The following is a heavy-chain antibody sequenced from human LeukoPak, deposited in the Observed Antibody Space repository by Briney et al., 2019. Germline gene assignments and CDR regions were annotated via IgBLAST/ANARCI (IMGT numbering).Heavy chain of an antibody. D-gene: IGHD3-22*01. V-gene: IGHV3-23*01. J-gene: IGHJ4*02. CDR3: AKLGPAVGSSGYYHPDY. CDR2: ISGSGGST. Sequence: PGGSLRLSCTASGFTFSSYAMSWVRQAPGKGLEWVSAISGSGGSTYYADSVKGRFTMSRDNSKNTLYLKMNSLRAEDTAVYYCAKLGPAVGSSGYYHPDYWGQGTLVTVSS. CDR1: GFTFSSYA.